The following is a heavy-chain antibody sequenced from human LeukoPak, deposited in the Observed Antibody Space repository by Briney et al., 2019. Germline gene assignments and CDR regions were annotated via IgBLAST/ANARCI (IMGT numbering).Heavy chain of an antibody. D-gene: IGHD3-10*01. CDR2: MNPNSGNT. Sequence: ASVKVSCKASGYTFTSYDINWVRQATGQGLEWMGWMNPNSGNTGYAQKFQGRVTITRNTSISTAYMELSSLRSEDTAVYYCARDQGYYGSGSYDYWGQGTLVTVSS. CDR1: GYTFTSYD. V-gene: IGHV1-8*03. CDR3: ARDQGYYGSGSYDY. J-gene: IGHJ4*02.